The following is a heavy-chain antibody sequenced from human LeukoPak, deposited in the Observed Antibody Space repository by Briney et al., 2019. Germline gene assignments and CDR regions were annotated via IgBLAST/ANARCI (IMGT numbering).Heavy chain of an antibody. CDR3: ARDRNWATRNWYFDL. CDR1: GFTFSSYG. CDR2: IWYDGSNK. Sequence: GGSLRLSCVASGFTFSSYGMTWVRQAPGKGLEWVGVIWYDGSNKYYGDSVKGRFTISRDNSQNTLSLQMDSLRAEDTAIYYCARDRNWATRNWYFDLWGRGTLVTVSS. J-gene: IGHJ2*01. V-gene: IGHV3-33*08. D-gene: IGHD5-24*01.